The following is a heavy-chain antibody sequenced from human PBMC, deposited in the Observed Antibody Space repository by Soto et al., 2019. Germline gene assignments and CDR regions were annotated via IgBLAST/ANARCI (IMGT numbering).Heavy chain of an antibody. Sequence: QVQLVQSGAEVKKPGSSVKVSCKASGGTFSSYAISWVRQAPGQGLEWMGGIIPIFGTANYAQKFQGRVTITAAESTSTAYMELSSLRSEDTAVYYCASRTYYYDCSGYNFAYWGQGTLVTVSS. CDR2: IIPIFGTA. D-gene: IGHD3-22*01. CDR3: ASRTYYYDCSGYNFAY. J-gene: IGHJ4*02. CDR1: GGTFSSYA. V-gene: IGHV1-69*12.